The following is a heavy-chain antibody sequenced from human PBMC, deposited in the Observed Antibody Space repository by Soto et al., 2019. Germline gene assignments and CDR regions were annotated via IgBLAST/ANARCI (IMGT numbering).Heavy chain of an antibody. J-gene: IGHJ6*03. D-gene: IGHD1-1*01. Sequence: SQTLSLTCAISGDSVSSNSAGWNWVRQTPSRGLEWLGRTYYKSKWFNNYAVSVKSRITINPDTSQNQFSLHLDSVTPEDTAVYFCARWSWDNVSAHNYMDVWRKGTPVTVSS. CDR1: GDSVSSNSAG. V-gene: IGHV6-1*01. CDR2: TYYKSKWFN. CDR3: ARWSWDNVSAHNYMDV.